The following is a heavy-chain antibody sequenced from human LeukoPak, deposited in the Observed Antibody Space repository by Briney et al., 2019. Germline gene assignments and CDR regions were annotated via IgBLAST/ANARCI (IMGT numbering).Heavy chain of an antibody. CDR3: ARDLGFSDAFDI. J-gene: IGHJ3*02. CDR2: IGDGGGGT. D-gene: IGHD3-10*01. V-gene: IGHV3-23*01. CDR1: GFTPGFTFSNYA. Sequence: GGSLRLSCAASGFTPGFTFSNYAMSWVRQAPEMGLEWVSSIGDGGGGTLYADSVRGRFTISRDNSRNTLYLQMDSLRAEDTAVYYCARDLGFSDAFDIWGQGTMVTASS.